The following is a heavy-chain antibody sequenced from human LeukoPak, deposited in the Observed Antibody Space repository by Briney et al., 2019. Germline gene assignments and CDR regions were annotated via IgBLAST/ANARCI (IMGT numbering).Heavy chain of an antibody. CDR2: IYYSGST. CDR3: ARGLDAFDI. Sequence: SETLSLTCTVSGGSISSHYWSWIRQPPGKGLEWIGYIYYSGSTNYNPSLKSRVTISVDTSKNQFSRKLSSVTAADTAVYYCARGLDAFDIWGQGTMVTVSS. CDR1: GGSISSHY. V-gene: IGHV4-59*11. J-gene: IGHJ3*02.